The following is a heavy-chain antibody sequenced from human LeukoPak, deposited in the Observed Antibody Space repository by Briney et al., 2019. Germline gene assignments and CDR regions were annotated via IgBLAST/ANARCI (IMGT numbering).Heavy chain of an antibody. D-gene: IGHD6-13*01. CDR1: GGSISSYY. CDR2: IYSTGST. CDR3: ARQIASVGTAGFDF. V-gene: IGHV4-4*07. Sequence: SETLSLTCTVSGGSISSYYWSWIRQPAGKGLEWIGRIYSTGSTNYNPSLKSRVTMSVDTSKNQFSLRLRSVTAADTAVYHCARQIASVGTAGFDFWGQGALVTVSS. J-gene: IGHJ4*02.